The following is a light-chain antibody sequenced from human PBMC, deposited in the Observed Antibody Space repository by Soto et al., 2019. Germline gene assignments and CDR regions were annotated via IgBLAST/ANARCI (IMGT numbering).Light chain of an antibody. CDR2: DAS. V-gene: IGKV3-11*01. J-gene: IGKJ1*01. CDR3: QQRSNWPT. CDR1: QSVSSY. Sequence: EIVLTQSPATLSLSPGEKATISSRASQSVSSYLAWYQQKPGQAPRLLIYDASNRATGIPARFSGSGSGTDFTLTISSLEPEDFAVYYCQQRSNWPTFGQGTKV.